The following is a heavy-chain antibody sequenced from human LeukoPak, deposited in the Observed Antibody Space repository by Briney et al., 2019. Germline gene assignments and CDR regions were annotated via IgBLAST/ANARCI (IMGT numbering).Heavy chain of an antibody. J-gene: IGHJ3*02. Sequence: GASVKVSCKASGYTFTNYGISWVRQAPGQGLEWMGWISAYNGNTKYAQKLQGRVTMTTDTSTSTAYMELRSLRSDDTAVYFCARGGLKGKYQLKPDAFDIWGQGTMVTVSS. CDR2: ISAYNGNT. CDR3: ARGGLKGKYQLKPDAFDI. CDR1: GYTFTNYG. D-gene: IGHD2-2*01. V-gene: IGHV1-18*01.